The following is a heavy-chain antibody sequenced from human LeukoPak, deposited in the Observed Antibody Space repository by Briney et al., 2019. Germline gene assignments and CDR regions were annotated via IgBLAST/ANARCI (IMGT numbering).Heavy chain of an antibody. CDR2: ISSSSSYI. D-gene: IGHD1-26*01. V-gene: IGHV3-21*01. Sequence: PGGSLRLSCAASGFTFSSYSMNWVRQAPGKGLEWVSSISSSSSYIYYADSVKGRFTISRDNAKNSLYLQMNSLRDEDTAMYYCASSGSYRFDYWGQGTLVTVSS. CDR3: ASSGSYRFDY. CDR1: GFTFSSYS. J-gene: IGHJ4*02.